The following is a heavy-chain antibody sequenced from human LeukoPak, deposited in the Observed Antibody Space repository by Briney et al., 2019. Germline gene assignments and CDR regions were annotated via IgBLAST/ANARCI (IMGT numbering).Heavy chain of an antibody. CDR1: GYSFTSYW. D-gene: IGHD2-15*01. CDR2: IYPGDSDT. CDR3: ARALGSLYCSGGSCYSETYYFDY. V-gene: IGHV5-51*01. J-gene: IGHJ4*02. Sequence: GESLKISCKGSGYSFTSYWIGWVRQMPGKGLEWMGIIYPGDSDTRYSPSFQGQVTISADKSISTAYLQWSSLKASDTAMYYCARALGSLYCSGGSCYSETYYFDYWGQGTLVTVSS.